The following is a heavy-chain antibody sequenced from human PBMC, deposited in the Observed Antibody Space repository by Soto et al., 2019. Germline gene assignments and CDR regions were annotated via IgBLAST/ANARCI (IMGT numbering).Heavy chain of an antibody. CDR1: GGSISSGDYY. Sequence: QVQLQESGPGLVKPSQTLSLTCTVSGGSISSGDYYWSWIRQPPGKGLEWIGYIYYSGSTYYNPSLKSRVTISVDTSKNQFSLKLSSVTAPDTAVYYCARGGITMVRGVEGMDVWGQGTTVTVSS. CDR2: IYYSGST. J-gene: IGHJ6*02. D-gene: IGHD3-10*01. CDR3: ARGGITMVRGVEGMDV. V-gene: IGHV4-30-4*01.